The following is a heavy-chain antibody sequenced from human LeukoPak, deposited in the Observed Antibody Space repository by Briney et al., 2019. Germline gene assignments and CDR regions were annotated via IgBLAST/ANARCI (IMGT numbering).Heavy chain of an antibody. CDR2: ISGSGGST. CDR3: AKALGGSVSTFDS. CDR1: GFTFSSYA. J-gene: IGHJ4*02. Sequence: GGSLRLSCAASGFTFSSYAMNWVRQAPGKGLEWVSTISGSGGSTYYADSVKGRFTISRDNSKTTLYPQMNSLRAEETAAYYCAKALGGSVSTFDSWGQGTLITVSS. V-gene: IGHV3-23*01. D-gene: IGHD3-10*01.